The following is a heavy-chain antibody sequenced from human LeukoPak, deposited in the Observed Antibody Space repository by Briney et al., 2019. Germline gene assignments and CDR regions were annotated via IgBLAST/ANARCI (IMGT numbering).Heavy chain of an antibody. J-gene: IGHJ4*02. CDR1: GFTFSSYA. D-gene: IGHD1-1*01. CDR2: ITGTSAGT. V-gene: IGHV3-23*01. Sequence: PGGSLRLSCAASGFTFSSYAISWFRQAPGKGLERVSSITGTSAGTYYTYSVKGRFTISRDNSKNTLYLQMNSLRAEDTAVYFCARERLERHLSFDYWGQGTLVTVSS. CDR3: ARERLERHLSFDY.